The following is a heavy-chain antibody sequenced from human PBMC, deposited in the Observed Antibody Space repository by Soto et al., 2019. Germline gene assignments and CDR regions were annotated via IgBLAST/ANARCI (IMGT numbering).Heavy chain of an antibody. CDR3: SRDQAYCGGDCYTTRPYYYYGMDV. D-gene: IGHD2-21*02. CDR1: GGSVSSGSYY. Sequence: QVQLQESGPGLVKPSETLSLTCTVSGGSVSSGSYYWSWIRQPPGKGLEWIGDTYYSGSTNYNPSLKSRVTISVDTSKNQCSLKLSSVTAAETAVYYCSRDQAYCGGDCYTTRPYYYYGMDVWGQGSTVTVSS. J-gene: IGHJ6*02. V-gene: IGHV4-61*01. CDR2: TYYSGST.